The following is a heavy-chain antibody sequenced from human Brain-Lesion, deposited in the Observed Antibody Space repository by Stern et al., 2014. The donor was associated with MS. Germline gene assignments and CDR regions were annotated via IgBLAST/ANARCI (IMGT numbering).Heavy chain of an antibody. CDR3: ATLSPGAGGNYYRHFDY. CDR1: GYPLTELS. V-gene: IGHV1-24*01. CDR2: FDPEDGET. D-gene: IGHD1-26*01. Sequence: VQLVQSGAEVKKPGASVKVSCKVSGYPLTELSMHWVRQAPRKGLEWMGGFDPEDGETIYAQKFQGRATMTEDTATDTAYMELSSLRSEDTAVYYCATLSPGAGGNYYRHFDYWGQGTLVTVSS. J-gene: IGHJ4*02.